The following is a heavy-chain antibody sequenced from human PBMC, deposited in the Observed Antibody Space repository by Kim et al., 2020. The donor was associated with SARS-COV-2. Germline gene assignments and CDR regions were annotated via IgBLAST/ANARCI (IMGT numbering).Heavy chain of an antibody. D-gene: IGHD3-22*01. J-gene: IGHJ3*02. Sequence: SETLSLTCTVSGGSISSGDYYWSWIRQPPGKGLEWIGYIYYSGSTYYNPSLKSRVTISVDTSKNQFSLKLSSVTAADTAVYYCASDVGWLRYGSSGVDAFDIWGQGTMVTVSS. V-gene: IGHV4-30-4*01. CDR3: ASDVGWLRYGSSGVDAFDI. CDR1: GGSISSGDYY. CDR2: IYYSGST.